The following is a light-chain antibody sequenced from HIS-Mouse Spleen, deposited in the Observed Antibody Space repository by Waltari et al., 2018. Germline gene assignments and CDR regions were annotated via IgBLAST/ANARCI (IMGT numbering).Light chain of an antibody. Sequence: EIVLTQSSGTLSLSPGERATLPCRASQSVSSSYLAWYQQKPGQAPRLLIYGASSRATGIPGRFSGSGSGTDFTLTISRLEPEDFAVYYCQQYGSSPYTFGQGTKLEIK. J-gene: IGKJ2*01. V-gene: IGKV3-20*01. CDR1: QSVSSSY. CDR2: GAS. CDR3: QQYGSSPYT.